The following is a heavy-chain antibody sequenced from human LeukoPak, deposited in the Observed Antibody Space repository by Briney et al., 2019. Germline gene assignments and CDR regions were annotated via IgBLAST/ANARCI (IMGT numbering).Heavy chain of an antibody. CDR1: GGTSSSYA. J-gene: IGHJ4*02. D-gene: IGHD2-15*01. Sequence: GSSVKVSCKASGGTSSSYAISWVRQAPGHGLEWMGRIIPIFGTANYAQKFQGRVTITTDESTSTAYMELSSLRSEDTAVYYCASLHCSGGSCYFYWGQGTLVTVSS. CDR3: ASLHCSGGSCYFY. CDR2: IIPIFGTA. V-gene: IGHV1-69*05.